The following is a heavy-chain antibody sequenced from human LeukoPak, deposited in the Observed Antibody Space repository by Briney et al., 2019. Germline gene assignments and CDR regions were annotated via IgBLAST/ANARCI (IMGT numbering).Heavy chain of an antibody. CDR3: AKDFRPGAVAFDY. D-gene: IGHD6-19*01. V-gene: IGHV3-30*02. J-gene: IGHJ4*02. CDR1: GFTFSSYG. Sequence: GGSLRLSCAASGFTFSSYGMHWVRQAPGKGLEWVAFIRYDGSNKYYADSVKGRFTISRDNSKNTLYLQMNSLRAEDTAVYYCAKDFRPGAVAFDYWGQGTLVTVSS. CDR2: IRYDGSNK.